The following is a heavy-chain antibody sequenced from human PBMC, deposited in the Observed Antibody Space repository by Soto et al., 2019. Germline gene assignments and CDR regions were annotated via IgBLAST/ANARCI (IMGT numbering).Heavy chain of an antibody. D-gene: IGHD3-22*01. Sequence: SETLSLTCTVSGGSISSGDYYWSWIRQPPGKGLEWIGYIYYSGSTYYNPSLKSRVTISVDTSKNQFSLKLSSVTAADTAVYYCARDFRNYDSSGLINWFDPWGQGTLVTVSS. CDR2: IYYSGST. J-gene: IGHJ5*02. CDR1: GGSISSGDYY. V-gene: IGHV4-30-4*01. CDR3: ARDFRNYDSSGLINWFDP.